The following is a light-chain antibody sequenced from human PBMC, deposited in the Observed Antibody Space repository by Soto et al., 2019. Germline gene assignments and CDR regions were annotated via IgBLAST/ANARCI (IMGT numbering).Light chain of an antibody. CDR1: QTVSTY. CDR2: AAS. V-gene: IGKV1-39*01. Sequence: DIQMTQSPSSLSASIGDRFTISCRTSQTVSTYLNWYQHKPGRGPTLLTYAASSLQSGVPSRFSGSGSGTDFTLTIGSLQPEDFATYYCQQTSSSPWTFGQGTKVDNK. CDR3: QQTSSSPWT. J-gene: IGKJ1*01.